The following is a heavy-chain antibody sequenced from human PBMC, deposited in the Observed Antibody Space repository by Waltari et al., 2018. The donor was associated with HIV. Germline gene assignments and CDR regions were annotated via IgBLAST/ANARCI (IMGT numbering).Heavy chain of an antibody. CDR3: ARALGRGYCSSTSCFFDY. J-gene: IGHJ4*02. V-gene: IGHV1-8*01. D-gene: IGHD2-2*01. CDR1: GYTFTSYD. CDR2: MNPNSGNT. Sequence: QVQLVQSGAEVKKPGASVKVSCKASGYTFTSYDINWVRPATGQGLEWMGWMNPNSGNTGYAQKFQGRVTMTRDTSISTAYMELSSLRSDDTAVYYCARALGRGYCSSTSCFFDYWGQGPLVTVSS.